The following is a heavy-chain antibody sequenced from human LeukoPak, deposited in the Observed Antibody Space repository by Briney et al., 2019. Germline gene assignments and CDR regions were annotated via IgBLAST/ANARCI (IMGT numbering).Heavy chain of an antibody. J-gene: IGHJ4*02. Sequence: GGSLRLSCAASGFTFSSYWMSWVRQAPGKGLEWVANIKQDGSEKYYVDSVKGRFTISRDNAKNSLYLQMNSLRAEGTAVYYCARGSVYYYDSSGYDYWGQGTLVTVSS. CDR1: GFTFSSYW. CDR2: IKQDGSEK. V-gene: IGHV3-7*01. CDR3: ARGSVYYYDSSGYDY. D-gene: IGHD3-22*01.